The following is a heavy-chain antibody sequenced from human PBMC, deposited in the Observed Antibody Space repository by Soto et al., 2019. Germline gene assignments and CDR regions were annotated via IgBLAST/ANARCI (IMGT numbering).Heavy chain of an antibody. D-gene: IGHD3-22*01. CDR2: IWYDGSNK. Sequence: QVQLVESGGGVVQPGWSLRLSCAASGFTFSSYGMHWVRQAPGKGLEWVAVIWYDGSNKYYADSVKGRFTISRDNSKNTLYLQMNSLRAEDTAVYYCASSYSVSGYYDSSGYLDYWGQGTLVTVSS. CDR1: GFTFSSYG. J-gene: IGHJ4*02. V-gene: IGHV3-33*01. CDR3: ASSYSVSGYYDSSGYLDY.